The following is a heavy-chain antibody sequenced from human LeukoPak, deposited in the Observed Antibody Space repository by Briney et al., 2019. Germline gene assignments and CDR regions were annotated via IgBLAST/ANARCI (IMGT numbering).Heavy chain of an antibody. D-gene: IGHD1-1*01. Sequence: PGGSLRLSCAASGFTFSSYWMHWVRQAPGKGLVWVSRINSDGSSTSYADSVKGRFTVSRDNAKNSLYLQINSLRAEDTAFYYCARDHYNWNDAYLDYWGQGTLVIVSS. CDR1: GFTFSSYW. V-gene: IGHV3-74*01. CDR2: INSDGSST. J-gene: IGHJ4*02. CDR3: ARDHYNWNDAYLDY.